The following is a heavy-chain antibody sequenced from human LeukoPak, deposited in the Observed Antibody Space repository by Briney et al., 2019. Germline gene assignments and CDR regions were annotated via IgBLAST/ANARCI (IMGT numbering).Heavy chain of an antibody. CDR2: VRSKTDGGTI. CDR3: VTDLGSGRRNDAFDI. Sequence: GGSLRLSCAASGFTFSNAYMNWVRQPPGKGLEWVGRVRSKTDGGTIDYAAVVKGRVTISRDDSSNTLFLQMSSLKTEDTAVYFCVTDLGSGRRNDAFDIWGQGTMVTVSS. D-gene: IGHD3-10*01. J-gene: IGHJ3*02. CDR1: GFTFSNAY. V-gene: IGHV3-15*07.